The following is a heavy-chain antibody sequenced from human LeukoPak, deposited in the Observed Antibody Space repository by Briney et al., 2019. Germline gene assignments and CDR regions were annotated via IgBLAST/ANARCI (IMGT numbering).Heavy chain of an antibody. D-gene: IGHD2-2*01. CDR1: GFTFSSYA. J-gene: IGHJ6*02. Sequence: GRSLRLSCAASGFTFSSYAMHWVRQAPGKGLEWVAVISYDGSNKYYADSVKGRFTISRDNSENTLYLQMNSLRAEDTAVYYCARDPSYCSSTSCYVGSPLYYYYPMDVWGQGTTVTVSS. V-gene: IGHV3-30*04. CDR2: ISYDGSNK. CDR3: ARDPSYCSSTSCYVGSPLYYYYPMDV.